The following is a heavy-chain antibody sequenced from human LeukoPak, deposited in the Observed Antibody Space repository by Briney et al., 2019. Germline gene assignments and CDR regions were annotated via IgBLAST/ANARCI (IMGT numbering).Heavy chain of an antibody. Sequence: NWVRQAXXKGLEWVSSISSSSSYIYYADSVKGRFTISRDNAKNSLYLQTNSLRAEDTAVYYCARDPRGASGWYIANKYYFDYWGQGTLVTVSS. CDR2: ISSSSSYI. D-gene: IGHD6-19*01. J-gene: IGHJ4*02. V-gene: IGHV3-21*01. CDR3: ARDPRGASGWYIANKYYFDY.